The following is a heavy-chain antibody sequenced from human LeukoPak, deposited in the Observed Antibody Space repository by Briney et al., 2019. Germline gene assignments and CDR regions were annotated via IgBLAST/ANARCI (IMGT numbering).Heavy chain of an antibody. Sequence: PGGSLRLSCGASGFSFSTYGMHWVRQAPGKGLEWVAVISYDGSNKYYADSVKGRFTISRDNSKNTLYLQMISLRAEDTAVYYCAKVGLEQWLFYPFDIWGQGTMVTVSS. CDR2: ISYDGSNK. J-gene: IGHJ3*02. CDR3: AKVGLEQWLFYPFDI. D-gene: IGHD6-19*01. CDR1: GFSFSTYG. V-gene: IGHV3-30*18.